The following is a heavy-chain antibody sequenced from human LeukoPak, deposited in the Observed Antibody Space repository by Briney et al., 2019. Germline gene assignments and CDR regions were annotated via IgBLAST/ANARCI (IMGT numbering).Heavy chain of an antibody. Sequence: TSETLSLTCTVSGGSISSYYWSWIRQPPGKGLEWIGYIYYSGSTNYNPSLKSRLTISVDTSKNQFSLKLSSVTAADTAVYYCARDADSHGRDYWGQGTLVTVSS. D-gene: IGHD2-15*01. V-gene: IGHV4-59*01. CDR1: GGSISSYY. CDR3: ARDADSHGRDY. CDR2: IYYSGST. J-gene: IGHJ4*02.